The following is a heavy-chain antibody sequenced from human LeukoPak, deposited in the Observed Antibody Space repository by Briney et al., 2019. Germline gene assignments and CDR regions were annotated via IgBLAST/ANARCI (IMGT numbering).Heavy chain of an antibody. D-gene: IGHD5-12*01. J-gene: IGHJ4*02. Sequence: SETLSLTCTASGGSIISYFWSWIRQPPGKGLEWIGYIFDSGSTNYNPSTNYNPSLKSRVTISVDTSKNQFSLKLSSVTAADTAVYFCARGGVTTIAQYDYWGQGTLVTVSS. CDR3: ARGGVTTIAQYDY. CDR1: GGSIISYF. V-gene: IGHV4-59*01. CDR2: IFDSGSTNYNPST.